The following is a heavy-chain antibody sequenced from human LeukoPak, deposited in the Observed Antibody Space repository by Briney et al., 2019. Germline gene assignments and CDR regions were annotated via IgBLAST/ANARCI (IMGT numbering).Heavy chain of an antibody. CDR1: GYTFTSYG. D-gene: IGHD2-2*02. Sequence: ASVKVSCKASGYTFTSYGISWVRQAPGQGLEWMGWISAYNGNTNYAQKLQGRVTMTTDTSTSTAYMGLRSLRSDDTAVYYCARGGDGRYCSSTSCYNFDYWGQGTLVTVSS. CDR2: ISAYNGNT. V-gene: IGHV1-18*01. J-gene: IGHJ4*02. CDR3: ARGGDGRYCSSTSCYNFDY.